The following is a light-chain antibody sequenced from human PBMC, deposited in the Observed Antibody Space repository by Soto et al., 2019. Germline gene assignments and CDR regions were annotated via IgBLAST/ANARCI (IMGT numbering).Light chain of an antibody. Sequence: QSALTQPPSASGSPGQSVTISCTGTSSDVGTYKYVSWYQQHPGKAPKLMIYEVSKRPSGVPDRFSGSKSGNTAPLTVSGLQAEDEADYYCCSYAGSYTFVFGTGTKLTVL. J-gene: IGLJ1*01. V-gene: IGLV2-8*01. CDR3: CSYAGSYTFV. CDR1: SSDVGTYKY. CDR2: EVS.